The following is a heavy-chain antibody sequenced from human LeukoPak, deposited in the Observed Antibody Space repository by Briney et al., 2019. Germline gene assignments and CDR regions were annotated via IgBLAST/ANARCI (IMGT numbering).Heavy chain of an antibody. CDR3: ARGLDTYKSGVD. V-gene: IGHV4-34*01. Sequence: SETLSLTCAVYGGSFSGYYCTWIRQAPGKGLEWIGEIHPSGSTHYNPSLMSRVSLSLDTSKNQFSLRLSSVTAADTAVYFCARGLDTYKSGVDWGQGTLVTVSS. J-gene: IGHJ4*02. D-gene: IGHD1-26*01. CDR2: IHPSGST. CDR1: GGSFSGYY.